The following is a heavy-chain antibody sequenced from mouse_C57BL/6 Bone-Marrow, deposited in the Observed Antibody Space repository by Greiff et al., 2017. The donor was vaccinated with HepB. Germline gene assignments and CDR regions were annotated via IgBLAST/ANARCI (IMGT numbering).Heavy chain of an antibody. CDR2: IYPGSGST. D-gene: IGHD1-1*01. J-gene: IGHJ4*01. Sequence: QVQLQQPGAELVKPGASVKMSCKASGYTFTSYWITWVKQRPGQGLEWIGDIYPGSGSTNYNEKFKSKATLTVDTSSSTAYMQLSSLTSEDSAVYYCARGTTVVDPSYCYAMDYWGQGTSVTVSS. CDR3: ARGTTVVDPSYCYAMDY. CDR1: GYTFTSYW. V-gene: IGHV1-55*01.